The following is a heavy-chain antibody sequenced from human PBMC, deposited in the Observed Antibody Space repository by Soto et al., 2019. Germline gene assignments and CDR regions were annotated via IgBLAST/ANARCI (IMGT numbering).Heavy chain of an antibody. CDR2: ISAYNGNT. V-gene: IGHV1-18*01. CDR3: ARAFWVTVGYDVNSDYYYYYIDD. Sequence: ASVKVSCKASGYTFTSYGISWVRQAPGQGLEWMGWISAYNGNTNYAQKLQGRVTMTTDTPTSTAYMELRSLRSDDTAVYYCARAFWVTVGYDVNSDYYYYYIDDWGQGTTVTVSS. J-gene: IGHJ6*03. CDR1: GYTFTSYG. D-gene: IGHD5-12*01.